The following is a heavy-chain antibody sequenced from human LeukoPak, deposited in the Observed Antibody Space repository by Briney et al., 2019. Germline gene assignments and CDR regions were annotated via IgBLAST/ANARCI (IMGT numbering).Heavy chain of an antibody. CDR1: GGTFSSYA. CDR3: ARATQPADYGDYEYYFDY. J-gene: IGHJ4*02. V-gene: IGHV1-69*13. CDR2: IIPIFGTA. Sequence: GASVKVSCKASGGTFSSYAISWVRQAPGQGLEWMGGIIPIFGTANYAQKFQGRVTITADESTSTAYMELSSLRSEDTAVYYCARATQPADYGDYEYYFDYWGQGTLVTVSS. D-gene: IGHD4-17*01.